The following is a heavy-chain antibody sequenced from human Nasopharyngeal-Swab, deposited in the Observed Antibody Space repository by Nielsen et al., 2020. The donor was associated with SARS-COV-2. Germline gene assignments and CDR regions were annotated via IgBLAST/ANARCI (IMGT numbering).Heavy chain of an antibody. CDR3: ARNRGSYYGMDV. D-gene: IGHD1-14*01. Sequence: GEDLKISCKGSGYSFSRDWIGGVRQMPGKGLEWMGIIYPGDSDTRYSPSFQGQVNISADKSISTAYLQWSSLKASDTSMYYGARNRGSYYGMDVWGQGTTVTVSS. J-gene: IGHJ6*02. CDR1: GYSFSRDW. V-gene: IGHV5-51*01. CDR2: IYPGDSDT.